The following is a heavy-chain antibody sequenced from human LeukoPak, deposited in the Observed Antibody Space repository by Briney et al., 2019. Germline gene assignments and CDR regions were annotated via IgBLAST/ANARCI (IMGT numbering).Heavy chain of an antibody. CDR1: GGSMTTGNW. Sequence: PSETLSLTCAVSGGSMTTGNWWTWVRQSPDKGLEWIGEIFHNGTSNYNPSLKSRVTISIDISKNQFSLRVTSLTAADSAVYFCAREGSRRLYMDVWGRGTTIVVSS. J-gene: IGHJ6*03. D-gene: IGHD2-15*01. CDR3: AREGSRRLYMDV. V-gene: IGHV4-4*02. CDR2: IFHNGTS.